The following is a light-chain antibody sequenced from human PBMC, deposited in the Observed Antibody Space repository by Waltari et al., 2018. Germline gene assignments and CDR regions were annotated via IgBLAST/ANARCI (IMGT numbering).Light chain of an antibody. J-gene: IGLJ1*01. CDR2: HVS. CDR3: ASETSTTTLYV. CDR1: SSDIGFYTF. Sequence: HSALTQPASVSGSPGQSITIPCTGTSSDIGFYTFFSWYQQHPGKAPKVMIYHVSKRPSGVSNRFSGSKSGNTASLTISGLQPEDEADYYCASETSTTTLYVFGSGTKVTVL. V-gene: IGLV2-14*03.